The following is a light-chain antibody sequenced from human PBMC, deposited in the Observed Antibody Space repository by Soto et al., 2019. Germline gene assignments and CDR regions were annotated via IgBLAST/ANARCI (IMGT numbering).Light chain of an antibody. J-gene: IGKJ1*01. V-gene: IGKV3-11*01. CDR1: KYINTS. Sequence: IVLTQYQAKLPPFPGDSVSLSCRASKYINTSFAWYQQKPGQAPSLLIYDASTRAAGVPARFSASGSGTDFTLIISGVQPADFAPYYCHQRYSSSGTFGQGTKVDIK. CDR2: DAS. CDR3: HQRYSSSGT.